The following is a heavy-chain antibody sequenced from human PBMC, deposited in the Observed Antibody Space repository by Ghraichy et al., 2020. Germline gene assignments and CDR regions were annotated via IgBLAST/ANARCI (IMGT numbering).Heavy chain of an antibody. CDR3: AREKYDSSGYCLYY. J-gene: IGHJ4*02. CDR1: GFTFSSYS. Sequence: GGSLRLSCAASGFTFSSYSMNWVRQAPGKGLEWVSYISSSSSTIYYADSVKGRFTISRDNAKNSLYLQMNSLRDEDTAVYYCAREKYDSSGYCLYYWGQGTLVTVSS. V-gene: IGHV3-48*02. D-gene: IGHD3-22*01. CDR2: ISSSSSTI.